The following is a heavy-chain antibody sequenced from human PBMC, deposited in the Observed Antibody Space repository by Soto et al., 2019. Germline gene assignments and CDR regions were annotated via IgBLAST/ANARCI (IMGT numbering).Heavy chain of an antibody. CDR3: AREKGHSNPFDF. J-gene: IGHJ4*02. Sequence: SETLSLTCTVSGYSISNGYYSAWIRQSPGKGLEWIGSIYQTVSTYYNPSLESRVTILVDIAKNHFSLRLNSVTAADTAVYFCAREKGHSNPFDFWGPGMLVTVSS. D-gene: IGHD4-4*01. CDR2: IYQTVST. V-gene: IGHV4-38-2*02. CDR1: GYSISNGYY.